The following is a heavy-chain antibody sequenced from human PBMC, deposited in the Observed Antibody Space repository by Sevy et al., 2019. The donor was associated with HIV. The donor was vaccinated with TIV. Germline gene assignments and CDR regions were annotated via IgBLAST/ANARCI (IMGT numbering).Heavy chain of an antibody. CDR3: ARDCSSTSCLWGLDV. Sequence: GGSLRLSCVASGFTFRSYWMSWVRQAPGKGLEWVAHIKSDGSEKYHVDSVKGRFTISGDNAKNSLYLQMNSLRAEDTAVYYCARDCSSTSCLWGLDVWGPGTTVTVSS. J-gene: IGHJ6*02. V-gene: IGHV3-7*03. CDR2: IKSDGSEK. CDR1: GFTFRSYW. D-gene: IGHD2-2*01.